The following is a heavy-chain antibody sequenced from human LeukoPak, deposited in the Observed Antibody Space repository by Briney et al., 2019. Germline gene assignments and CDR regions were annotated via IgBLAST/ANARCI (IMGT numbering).Heavy chain of an antibody. CDR2: ISADGGTT. V-gene: IGHV3-43*02. D-gene: IGHD5-24*01. J-gene: IGHJ4*02. CDR1: GFTFEDYA. Sequence: GGSLRLSCAASGFTFEDYAMHWVRQAPGKGLELVSVISADGGTTFYVDSVKGRFTISKDNSKDSLYLQMNSLRTEDAAFYYCLKDLGGDGYNWGIFDYWGQGTPVTASS. CDR3: LKDLGGDGYNWGIFDY.